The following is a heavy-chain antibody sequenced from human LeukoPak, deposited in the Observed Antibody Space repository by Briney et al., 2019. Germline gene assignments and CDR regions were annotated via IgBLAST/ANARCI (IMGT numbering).Heavy chain of an antibody. J-gene: IGHJ4*02. CDR1: GFTFSSYA. Sequence: GSLRPSCAASGFTFSSYAMHWVRQAPGKGLEWVAVISYDGSNKYYADSVKGRFTISRDNSKNTLYLQMNSLRAEDTAVYYCAREGSSGWDYWGQGTLVTVSS. CDR3: AREGSSGWDY. V-gene: IGHV3-30-3*01. CDR2: ISYDGSNK. D-gene: IGHD6-19*01.